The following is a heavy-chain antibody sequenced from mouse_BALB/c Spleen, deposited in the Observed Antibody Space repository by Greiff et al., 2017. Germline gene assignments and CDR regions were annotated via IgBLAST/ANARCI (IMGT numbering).Heavy chain of an antibody. J-gene: IGHJ2*01. CDR2: ISNGGGST. Sequence: EVKVVESGGGLVQPGGSLKLSCAASGFTFSSYTMSWVRQTPEKRLEWVAYISNGGGSTYYPDTVKGRFTISRDNAKNTLYLQMSSLKSEDTAMYYCARQKSYYFDYWGQGTTLTVAS. CDR3: ARQKSYYFDY. V-gene: IGHV5-12-2*01. CDR1: GFTFSSYT.